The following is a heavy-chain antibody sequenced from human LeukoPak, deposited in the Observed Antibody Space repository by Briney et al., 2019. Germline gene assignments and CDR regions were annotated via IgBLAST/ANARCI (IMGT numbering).Heavy chain of an antibody. CDR2: ISGSRGVT. D-gene: IGHD2-21*01. CDR1: GFTFSSYG. CDR3: ATGLGPYCGGDCYEY. Sequence: GGSLRPSCAASGFTFSSYGMNWVRQAPAKGLEWVSSISGSRGVTYYADSVKGRFTISRDNSKNTLYLQMNSLRAEDTAVYYCATGLGPYCGGDCYEYWGQGALVTVSS. V-gene: IGHV3-23*01. J-gene: IGHJ4*02.